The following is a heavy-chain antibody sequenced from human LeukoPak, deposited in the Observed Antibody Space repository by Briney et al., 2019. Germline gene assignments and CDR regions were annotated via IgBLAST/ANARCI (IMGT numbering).Heavy chain of an antibody. J-gene: IGHJ5*02. D-gene: IGHD3-10*02. CDR3: ARGLGSSNYDVGNL. V-gene: IGHV3-21*01. CDR1: EFTFSNYA. Sequence: GGSLRLSCAASEFTFSNYAMNWVRQAPGKGLEWVSAISGSSVYIYYANSVKGRFTISRDNAKNSLFLQMNSLRAEDTAVYYCARGLGSSNYDVGNLWGQGTLVTVSS. CDR2: ISGSSVYI.